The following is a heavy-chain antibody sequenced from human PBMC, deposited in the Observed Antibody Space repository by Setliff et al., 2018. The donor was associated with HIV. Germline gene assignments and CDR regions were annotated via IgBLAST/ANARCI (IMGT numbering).Heavy chain of an antibody. D-gene: IGHD3-10*01. V-gene: IGHV1-18*01. CDR3: ARGWDYGVRKPED. CDR1: GFAFTNYG. J-gene: IGHJ4*02. Sequence: ASVKVSCKTSGFAFTNYGFTWVRQAPGQGLEWMGWISAYSGETFSTLKLRDRVTLTTDTSTNTAHMELRSLTYGDTAVYFCARGWDYGVRKPEDWGQGTLVTVSS. CDR2: ISAYSGET.